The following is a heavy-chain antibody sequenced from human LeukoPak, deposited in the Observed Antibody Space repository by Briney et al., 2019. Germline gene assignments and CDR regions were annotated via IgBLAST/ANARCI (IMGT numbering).Heavy chain of an antibody. J-gene: IGHJ4*02. CDR3: AREPSSGWIEKYYFDY. Sequence: KPGGSLRLSSAASGFTFSDYYMSWIRQAPGKGLEWVSYISSSGSTIYYADSVKGRFTISRDNAKNSLYLQMNSLRAEDTAVYYCAREPSSGWIEKYYFDYWGQGTLVTVSS. CDR2: ISSSGSTI. D-gene: IGHD6-19*01. CDR1: GFTFSDYY. V-gene: IGHV3-11*04.